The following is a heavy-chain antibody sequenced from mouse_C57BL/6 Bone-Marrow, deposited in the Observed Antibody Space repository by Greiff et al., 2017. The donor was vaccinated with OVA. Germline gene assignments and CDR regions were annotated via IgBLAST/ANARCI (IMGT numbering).Heavy chain of an antibody. J-gene: IGHJ2*01. D-gene: IGHD1-1*01. CDR1: GYTFTSYW. CDR2: IYPGNSDT. Sequence: EVQLQQSGTVLARPGASVKMSCKTSGYTFTSYWMHWVKQRPGQGLEWIGAIYPGNSDTSYNQKFKGKAKLTAVTSASTAYMELSSLTNEDSAVYYCTRPYYYGSSYFDYWGQGTTLTVSS. CDR3: TRPYYYGSSYFDY. V-gene: IGHV1-5*01.